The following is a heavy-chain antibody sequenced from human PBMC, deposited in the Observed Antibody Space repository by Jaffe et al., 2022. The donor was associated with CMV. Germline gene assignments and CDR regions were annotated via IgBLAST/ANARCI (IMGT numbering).Heavy chain of an antibody. V-gene: IGHV4-59*01. CDR1: GGSISSYY. Sequence: QVQLQESGPGLVKPSETLSLTCTVSGGSISSYYWSWIRQPPGKGLEWIGYIYYSGSTNYNPSLKSRVTISVDTSKNQFSLKLSSVTAADTAVYYCARVGYSRFNYYYMDVWGKGTTVTVSS. CDR2: IYYSGST. J-gene: IGHJ6*03. CDR3: ARVGYSRFNYYYMDV. D-gene: IGHD6-13*01.